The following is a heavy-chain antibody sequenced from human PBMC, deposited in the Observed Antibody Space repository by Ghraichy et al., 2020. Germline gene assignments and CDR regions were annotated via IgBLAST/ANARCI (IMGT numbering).Heavy chain of an antibody. D-gene: IGHD6-19*01. CDR3: ARVLVAGRVWGVDY. CDR1: GGSFSGYY. Sequence: SETLSLTCAVYGGSFSGYYWSWIRQPPGKGLEWIGEINHSGSTNYNPSLKSRVTISVDTSKNQFSLKLSSVTAADTAVYYCARVLVAGRVWGVDYWGQGTLVTVSS. J-gene: IGHJ4*02. V-gene: IGHV4-34*01. CDR2: INHSGST.